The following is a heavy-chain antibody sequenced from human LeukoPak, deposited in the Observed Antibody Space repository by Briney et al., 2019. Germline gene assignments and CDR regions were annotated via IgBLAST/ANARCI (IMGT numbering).Heavy chain of an antibody. J-gene: IGHJ5*02. Sequence: ASVKVSCKASGYTFTSYGISWVRQAPGQGLEWMGWISAYNGNTNYAQKLQGRVTMTTDTSTSTVYMELSSLRSEDTAVYYCARAPSTTDILTGYYIYWFDPWGQGTLVTVSS. CDR1: GYTFTSYG. V-gene: IGHV1-18*01. D-gene: IGHD3-9*01. CDR2: ISAYNGNT. CDR3: ARAPSTTDILTGYYIYWFDP.